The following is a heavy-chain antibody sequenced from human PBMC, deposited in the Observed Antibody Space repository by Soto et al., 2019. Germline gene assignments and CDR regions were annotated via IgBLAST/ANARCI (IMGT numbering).Heavy chain of an antibody. Sequence: GGSLRLSCAASGFTFSNAWMSWVRQAPGKGLEWVGRIKGEADGGTTDYAAPVKGRITISRDHSKDTLYLHMNSLKTEDTAVYYCTTGLSNGYYNFDYWGQGTPVTGSS. CDR3: TTGLSNGYYNFDY. CDR2: IKGEADGGTT. V-gene: IGHV3-15*01. CDR1: GFTFSNAW. J-gene: IGHJ4*02. D-gene: IGHD3-22*01.